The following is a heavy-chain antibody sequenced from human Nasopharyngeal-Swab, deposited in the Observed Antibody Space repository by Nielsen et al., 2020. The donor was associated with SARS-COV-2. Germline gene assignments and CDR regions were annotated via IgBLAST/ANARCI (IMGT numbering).Heavy chain of an antibody. D-gene: IGHD6-13*01. CDR1: GGSISSYY. CDR2: IYYSGST. CDR3: ARDGRDYSSSWYYYYGMDV. Sequence: WTGSGGSISSYYWSWIRQPPGKGLEWIGYIYYSGSTNYNPSLKSRVTTSVDTSKNQFSLKLSSVTAADTAVYYCARDGRDYSSSWYYYYGMDVWGQGTTVTVSS. V-gene: IGHV4-59*01. J-gene: IGHJ6*02.